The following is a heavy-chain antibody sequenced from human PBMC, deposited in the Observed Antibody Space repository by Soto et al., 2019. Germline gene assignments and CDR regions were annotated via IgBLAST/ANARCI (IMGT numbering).Heavy chain of an antibody. CDR1: GFTVSSNY. CDR2: IYSGGST. CDR3: ARGGSRRIQILFVFDS. V-gene: IGHV3-53*01. D-gene: IGHD5-18*01. J-gene: IGHJ4*02. Sequence: PVGSLRLSCAASGFTVSSNYMSCVRHSPGKWLEWVPVIYSGGSTYYADSVKDRFTISRDNSKNTLYLQMNGLRAEDTAVYYCARGGSRRIQILFVFDSWGQGTLFTVSS.